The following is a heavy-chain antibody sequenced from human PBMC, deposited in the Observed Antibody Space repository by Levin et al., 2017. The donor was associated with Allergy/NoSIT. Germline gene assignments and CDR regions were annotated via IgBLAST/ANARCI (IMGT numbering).Heavy chain of an antibody. J-gene: IGHJ4*02. D-gene: IGHD3-10*01. CDR3: ANSPLWFREPPPDY. CDR2: ISGSGGST. V-gene: IGHV3-23*01. Sequence: GESLKISCAASGFTFSSYAMSWVRQAPGKGLEWVSAISGSGGSTYYADSVKGRFTISRDNSKNTLYLQMNSLRAEDTAVYHCANSPLWFREPPPDYWGQGTLVTVSS. CDR1: GFTFSSYA.